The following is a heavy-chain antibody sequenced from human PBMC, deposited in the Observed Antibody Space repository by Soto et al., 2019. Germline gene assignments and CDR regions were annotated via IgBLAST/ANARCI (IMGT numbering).Heavy chain of an antibody. CDR1: GYTCTSYG. CDR3: AREGRYCSGGSCYFYYYGMDV. Sequence: ASGKVSCKASGYTCTSYGISLLRQAPVQGLEWMGCISAYNGNTNYAQKLQGRVTMTTDTSTSTAYMELRSLRSDDTAVYYCAREGRYCSGGSCYFYYYGMDVWGQGTTVTVSS. V-gene: IGHV1-18*04. J-gene: IGHJ6*02. D-gene: IGHD2-15*01. CDR2: ISAYNGNT.